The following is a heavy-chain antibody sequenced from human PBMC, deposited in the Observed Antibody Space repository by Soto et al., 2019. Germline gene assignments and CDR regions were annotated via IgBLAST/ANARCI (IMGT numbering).Heavy chain of an antibody. Sequence: GGSLRLSCAASGFTFSSYGMHWVRQAPGKGLEWVAVISYDGSNKYYADSVKGRFTISRDNSKNTLYLQMNSLRAEDTAVYYCAKDIVATSHYYYYYMDVWGKGTTVTVSS. CDR3: AKDIVATSHYYYYYMDV. V-gene: IGHV3-30*18. J-gene: IGHJ6*03. CDR2: ISYDGSNK. CDR1: GFTFSSYG. D-gene: IGHD5-12*01.